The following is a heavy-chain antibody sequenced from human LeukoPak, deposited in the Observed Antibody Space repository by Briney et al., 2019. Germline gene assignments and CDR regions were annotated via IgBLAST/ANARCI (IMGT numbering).Heavy chain of an antibody. CDR2: IGGSGVST. J-gene: IGHJ6*03. Sequence: GGSLRLSCAASGFTLSTYGMTWVRQAPGKGLEWVSAIGGSGVSTYYADSVKGRFTISRDNSRNTLYLQMNSLRAEDTAVYYCAKDGVWIGETKANMDVWGKGTTV. CDR1: GFTLSTYG. V-gene: IGHV3-23*01. CDR3: AKDGVWIGETKANMDV. D-gene: IGHD3-10*01.